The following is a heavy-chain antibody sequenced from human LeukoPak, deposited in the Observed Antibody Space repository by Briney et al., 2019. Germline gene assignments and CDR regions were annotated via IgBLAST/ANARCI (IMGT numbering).Heavy chain of an antibody. J-gene: IGHJ3*02. CDR1: GASISSYY. Sequence: SETLSLTCAVSGASISSYYWGSIRQPPGKGLEYIGYIYYSGSTNYNPSLQSRVTISVDTSKIHFSLRLTSVTAADTAVYYCARRGGGHTFDIWGQGTLVTVSS. CDR3: ARRGGGHTFDI. D-gene: IGHD3-16*01. V-gene: IGHV4-59*08. CDR2: IYYSGST.